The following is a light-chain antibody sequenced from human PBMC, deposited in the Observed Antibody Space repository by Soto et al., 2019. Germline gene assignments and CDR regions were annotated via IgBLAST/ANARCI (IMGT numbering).Light chain of an antibody. CDR1: QSVSSSY. CDR2: GAS. CDR3: QQYGSSRNT. J-gene: IGKJ2*01. Sequence: EIVLTQSPGTLSLSPGERATLSCRASQSVSSSYLAWYLQKPGQAPRLLIYGASSRATGIPDRFSGSGSGTAFTLTISSLEPEDFAVYYCQQYGSSRNTFGQGTKLEIK. V-gene: IGKV3-20*01.